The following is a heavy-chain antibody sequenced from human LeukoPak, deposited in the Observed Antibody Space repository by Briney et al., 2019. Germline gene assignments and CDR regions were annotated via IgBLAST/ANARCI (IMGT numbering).Heavy chain of an antibody. V-gene: IGHV1-69*06. Sequence: SVKVSCKASGGTFSSYAISWVRQAPGQGLEWMGGIIPIFGTANYAQKFQGRVTITADKSTSTAYMELSSLRSEDTAVYYCARGPIAVAGTALDYWGQGTLVTVSS. CDR1: GGTFSSYA. J-gene: IGHJ4*02. CDR3: ARGPIAVAGTALDY. CDR2: IIPIFGTA. D-gene: IGHD6-19*01.